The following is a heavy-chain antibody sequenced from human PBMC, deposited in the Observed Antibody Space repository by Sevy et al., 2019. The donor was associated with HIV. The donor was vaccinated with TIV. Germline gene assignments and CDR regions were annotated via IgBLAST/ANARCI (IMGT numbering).Heavy chain of an antibody. D-gene: IGHD1-26*01. Sequence: GGSLRLSCAASGFIFSYYGMHWVRQAPGKGLEWVAVIWYDGSNTIYAGSVKGRFTMSRDNSKNILYLQMNSLRDEDRAGYYCAGVHYGITLSGSYYLYWGQGTRVTVSS. CDR2: IWYDGSNT. V-gene: IGHV3-33*01. CDR1: GFIFSYYG. J-gene: IGHJ4*02. CDR3: AGVHYGITLSGSYYLY.